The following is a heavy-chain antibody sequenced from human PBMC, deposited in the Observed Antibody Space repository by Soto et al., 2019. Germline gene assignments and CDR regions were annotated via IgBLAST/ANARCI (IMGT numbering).Heavy chain of an antibody. CDR3: AKDQAITMIPRGAFDI. CDR1: GFTFSSYG. CDR2: ISYDGSNK. V-gene: IGHV3-30*18. Sequence: QVQLVESGGGVVQPGRSLRPSCAASGFTFSSYGMHWVRQAPGKGLEWVAVISYDGSNKYYADSVKGRFTISRDNSKNTLYLQMNSLRAEDTAVYYCAKDQAITMIPRGAFDIWGQGTMVTVSS. J-gene: IGHJ3*02. D-gene: IGHD3-22*01.